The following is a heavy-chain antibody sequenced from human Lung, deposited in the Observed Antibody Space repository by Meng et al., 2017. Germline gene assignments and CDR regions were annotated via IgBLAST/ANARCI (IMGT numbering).Heavy chain of an antibody. D-gene: IGHD6-13*01. J-gene: IGHJ4*02. CDR3: ARDEDISAAGKLFGDY. CDR2: IDPNNDHT. Sequence: QGQRGRAGPEVKKPGAAVKLSCKPSGYTFAAYWLPWLRQAPGQGLEWMGRIDPNNDHTQYAQNFQGRVTMTSDTSISTVYMELNGLRSDDTAVYYCARDEDISAAGKLFGDYWGQGTLVTVSS. V-gene: IGHV1-2*06. CDR1: GYTFAAYW.